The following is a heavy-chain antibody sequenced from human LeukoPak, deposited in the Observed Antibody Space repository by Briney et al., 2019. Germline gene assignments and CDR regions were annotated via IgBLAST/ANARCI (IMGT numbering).Heavy chain of an antibody. D-gene: IGHD5-12*01. V-gene: IGHV2-26*01. Sequence: VSGPVLVNPTETLTLTCTVSGFSLSNERLGVSRICQPPGKSLEWLAHIFSNDEKSYSTSLKIRLTISKDTSKSQVVLTMNNMDPVDTATYYCARRLVATRAIDYWGQGTLVTGSS. J-gene: IGHJ4*02. CDR3: ARRLVATRAIDY. CDR1: GFSLSNERLG. CDR2: IFSNDEK.